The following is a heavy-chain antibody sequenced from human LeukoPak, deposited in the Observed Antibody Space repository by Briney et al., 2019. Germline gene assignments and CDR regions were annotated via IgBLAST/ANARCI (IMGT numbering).Heavy chain of an antibody. V-gene: IGHV3-48*01. CDR2: ISSSSSTI. J-gene: IGHJ6*03. CDR3: ARVSIAVAGTVLDYYYYYMDV. CDR1: GFTFSSYS. Sequence: PGGSLRLSCAASGFTFSSYSMNWVRQAPGKGLEWVSYISSSSSTIYYADSVKGRLTISRDNAKNSLYLQMNSLRAEDTAVYYCARVSIAVAGTVLDYYYYYMDVWGKGTTVTVSS. D-gene: IGHD6-19*01.